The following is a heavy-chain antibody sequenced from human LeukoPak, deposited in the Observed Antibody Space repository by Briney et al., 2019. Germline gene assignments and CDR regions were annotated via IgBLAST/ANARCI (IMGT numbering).Heavy chain of an antibody. J-gene: IGHJ4*02. Sequence: NPSETLSLTCTVSGGSISSYYWSWIRQPPGKGLEWIGYIYYSGSTNYNPSLKSRVTISVDTSKNQFSLKLSSVTAADTAVYYCARGEQCYLDYWGRGTLVTVSS. CDR2: IYYSGST. V-gene: IGHV4-59*01. CDR1: GGSISSYY. D-gene: IGHD3-16*01. CDR3: ARGEQCYLDY.